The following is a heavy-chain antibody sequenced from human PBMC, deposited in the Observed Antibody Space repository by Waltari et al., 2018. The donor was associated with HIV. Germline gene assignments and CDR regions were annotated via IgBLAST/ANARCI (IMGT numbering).Heavy chain of an antibody. Sequence: QVHLVESGGAVVQPGGSLRLSCTASGVNLNIYDIHCVRQAPGRGLVWVAGVRYDGSHDYYGDSVKGRFTSSRDKSKNAIFLGMTILRLEDTAKYYCAKDGAPGRDAIFDSWGQGTLVTV. V-gene: IGHV3-30*02. CDR2: VRYDGSHD. D-gene: IGHD1-26*01. CDR3: AKDGAPGRDAIFDS. J-gene: IGHJ3*01. CDR1: GVNLNIYD.